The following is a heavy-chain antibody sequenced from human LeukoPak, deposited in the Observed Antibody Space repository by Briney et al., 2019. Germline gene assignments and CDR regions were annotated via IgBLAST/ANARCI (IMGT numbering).Heavy chain of an antibody. CDR3: VKDLSSNWYSFDH. CDR1: GGTTDDYG. D-gene: IGHD6-13*01. Sequence: PGGSLRLSCAASGGTTDDYGMSWVRQAPGKGLEWVSGINWDGTNTYYAESVKGRFTISRDSAEKSLYLQMNSLRDDDTALYYCVKDLSSNWYSFDHWGQGTLVTVSS. J-gene: IGHJ4*02. CDR2: INWDGTNT. V-gene: IGHV3-20*04.